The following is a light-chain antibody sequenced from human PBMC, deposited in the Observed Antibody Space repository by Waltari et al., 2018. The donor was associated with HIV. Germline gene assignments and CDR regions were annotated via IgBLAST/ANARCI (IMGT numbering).Light chain of an antibody. V-gene: IGKV1-33*01. CDR3: QQYDNLPSYT. CDR2: DAS. CDR1: QDISNY. Sequence: DIQMTQSPSSLSASVGDRVTITCQASQDISNYLNWYQQKPGKAQKLLIYDASNLETGVPSRFSGSGSGTDFTFAISSLQPKDIATYYCQQYDNLPSYTFGQGTKLEIK. J-gene: IGKJ2*01.